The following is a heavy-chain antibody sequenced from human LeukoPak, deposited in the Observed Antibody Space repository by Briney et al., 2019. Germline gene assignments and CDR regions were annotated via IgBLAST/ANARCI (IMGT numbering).Heavy chain of an antibody. V-gene: IGHV3-30*02. Sequence: PGGSLRLSCAASGFTFSSYGMHWVRRAPGKGLEWVAFIRYDGSNKYYADSVKGRFTISRDNSKNTLYLQMNSLRAEDTAVYYCAKDSGELTLRNGDAFDIWGQGTMVTVSS. CDR3: AKDSGELTLRNGDAFDI. CDR2: IRYDGSNK. D-gene: IGHD1-1*01. J-gene: IGHJ3*02. CDR1: GFTFSSYG.